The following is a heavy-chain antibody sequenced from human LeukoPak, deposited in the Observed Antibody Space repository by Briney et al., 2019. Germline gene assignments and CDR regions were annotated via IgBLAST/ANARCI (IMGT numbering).Heavy chain of an antibody. CDR2: IIPIFGTV. CDR1: GGTFSSYA. J-gene: IGHJ6*03. V-gene: IGHV1-69*13. Sequence: SVKVSCKASGGTFSSYAISWVRQAPGQGLEWMGGIIPIFGTVNYAQKFQGRVTITADESTSTAYMELSSLRSEDTAVYYCARSSGVVVPAAMGLGYYMDVWGKGTTVTVSS. CDR3: ARSSGVVVPAAMGLGYYMDV. D-gene: IGHD2-2*01.